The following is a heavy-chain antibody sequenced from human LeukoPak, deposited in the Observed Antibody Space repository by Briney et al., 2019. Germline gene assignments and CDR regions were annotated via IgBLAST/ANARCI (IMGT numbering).Heavy chain of an antibody. V-gene: IGHV6-1*01. J-gene: IGHJ5*02. CDR1: GDSVSSNSAA. Sequence: PSQTLSLTCAISGDSVSSNSAAWNWIRQSPSRGLEWLGRTYYRSKWYNDYAVSVKSRITINQDTFKNQFSLQLHSVTPEDSAVYYCAREAYKVTTLEWFDPWGQGTLVTVSS. CDR3: AREAYKVTTLEWFDP. CDR2: TYYRSKWYN. D-gene: IGHD4-17*01.